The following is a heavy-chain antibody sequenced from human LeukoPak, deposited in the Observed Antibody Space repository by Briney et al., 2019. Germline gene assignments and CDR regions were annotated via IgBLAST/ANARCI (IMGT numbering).Heavy chain of an antibody. CDR3: ARDQGTVTSRRFDP. D-gene: IGHD4-17*01. V-gene: IGHV4-4*07. CDR1: GGSISSYY. Sequence: SETLSLTCTVSGGSISSYYWSWIRQPAGKGLEWIGRIYTSGSTNYNPSLKSRVTISVDTSKNQFSLKLSSVTAADTAVYYCARDQGTVTSRRFDPWGQGTLVTVSS. CDR2: IYTSGST. J-gene: IGHJ5*02.